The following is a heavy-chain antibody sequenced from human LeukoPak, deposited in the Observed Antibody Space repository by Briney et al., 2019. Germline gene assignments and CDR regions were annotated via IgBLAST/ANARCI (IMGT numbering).Heavy chain of an antibody. CDR1: GFTFSSYW. Sequence: GGSLRLSCAASGFTFSSYWMSWVRQAPGKGLEWVANIKQDGSEKYYVDSVKGRFTISRDNAKNSLYLQMNSLRAEDTAVYYCARGSASYGDYDYAFDIWGQGTMVTVSS. CDR2: IKQDGSEK. D-gene: IGHD4-17*01. J-gene: IGHJ3*02. CDR3: ARGSASYGDYDYAFDI. V-gene: IGHV3-7*01.